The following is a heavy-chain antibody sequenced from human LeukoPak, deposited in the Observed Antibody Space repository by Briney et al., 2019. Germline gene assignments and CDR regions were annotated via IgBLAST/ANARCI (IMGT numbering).Heavy chain of an antibody. CDR1: GFTFSNYW. V-gene: IGHV3-74*01. CDR2: INTDGTTT. J-gene: IGHJ4*02. Sequence: GGSLRLSCAVSGFTFSNYWKHWVRQPPGKGLVWVARINTDGTTTHYADSVKGRFTISRDNARDTLYLRMNSLRAEDTAVYHCVRAPSSTWAFDHWDQGTLVTVSS. D-gene: IGHD7-27*01. CDR3: VRAPSSTWAFDH.